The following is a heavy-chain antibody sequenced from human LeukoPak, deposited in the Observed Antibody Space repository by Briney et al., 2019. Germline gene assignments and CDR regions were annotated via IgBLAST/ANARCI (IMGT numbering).Heavy chain of an antibody. CDR2: IYYSGST. J-gene: IGHJ4*02. CDR1: GGSISSYY. Sequence: SETLSLTCTVSGGSISSYYWSWIRQPPGKGLEWIGYIYYSGSTNYNPSLKSRVTISVDTSKNQFSLKLSSVTAADTAVYYCARDRAAAGTGGFDYWGQGTLVTVS. D-gene: IGHD6-13*01. CDR3: ARDRAAAGTGGFDY. V-gene: IGHV4-59*01.